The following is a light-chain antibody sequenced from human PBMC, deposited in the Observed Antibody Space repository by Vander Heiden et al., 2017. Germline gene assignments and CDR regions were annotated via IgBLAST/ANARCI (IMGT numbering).Light chain of an antibody. Sequence: EVVLTQSPGTLSLSPGERATLSCRASQSVSSSYLAWYQQKPGQAPRLPIYGTSNRATGTPDRFSGSGLGTDFTLSISRLEPEDFAVYYCQKGGDSTGTFGQGTKVEIK. CDR2: GTS. J-gene: IGKJ1*01. CDR1: QSVSSSY. CDR3: QKGGDSTGT. V-gene: IGKV3-20*01.